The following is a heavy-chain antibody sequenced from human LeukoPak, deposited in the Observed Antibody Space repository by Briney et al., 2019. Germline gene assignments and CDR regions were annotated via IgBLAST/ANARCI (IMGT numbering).Heavy chain of an antibody. CDR2: DDYSGST. D-gene: IGHD6-6*01. J-gene: IGHJ4*02. Sequence: PSETLSLTCTVSGGSISSYYWSWIRQPPGKGLEWIGYDDYSGSTSHNPSLKSRVTISVDTSKNQFSLKLSSVTAADTAVYYCARGGAFYSSSSSFDYWGQGTLVTVSS. V-gene: IGHV4-59*08. CDR3: ARGGAFYSSSSSFDY. CDR1: GGSISSYY.